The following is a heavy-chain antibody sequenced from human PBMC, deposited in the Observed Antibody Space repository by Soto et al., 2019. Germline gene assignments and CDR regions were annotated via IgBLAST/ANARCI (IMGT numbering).Heavy chain of an antibody. Sequence: QVQLVQSGAEVKKPGSSVKVSCKASGGTFSSYAISWVRQAPGQGLEWMGGIIPIFGTANYAQKFQGRVTIXXDXSXXTAYMELSSLRSEDTAVYYCARTTSITGDYWYFDLWGRGTLVTVSS. CDR3: ARTTSITGDYWYFDL. CDR2: IIPIFGTA. D-gene: IGHD1-20*01. J-gene: IGHJ2*01. CDR1: GGTFSSYA. V-gene: IGHV1-69*12.